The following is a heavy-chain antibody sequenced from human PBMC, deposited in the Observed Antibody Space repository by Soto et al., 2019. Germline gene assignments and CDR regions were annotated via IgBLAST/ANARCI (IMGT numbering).Heavy chain of an antibody. CDR1: GFTFSNNW. CDR3: ARGRSPDI. Sequence: GGSLRLSCVVSGFTFSNNWMSWVRQAPGRGVEWVANMNQDGSEKHYVDSVKGRFTISRDNARNSLYLQMNSLRAEDTAVYYCARGRSPDIWGQGTMVTVSS. V-gene: IGHV3-7*01. CDR2: MNQDGSEK. J-gene: IGHJ3*02.